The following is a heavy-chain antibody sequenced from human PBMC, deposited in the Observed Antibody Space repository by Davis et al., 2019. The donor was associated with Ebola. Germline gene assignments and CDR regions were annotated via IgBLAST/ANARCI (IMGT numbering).Heavy chain of an antibody. CDR3: ARGTPSGYYSLIAGGGGMDV. Sequence: AASVKVSCKASGYTFKSYAIAWVRQAPGQGLEWMGWISAYNGNTNYAQKLQGRVTMTTDTSTNKAYMELRSLRSDDTAVYYCARGTPSGYYSLIAGGGGMDVWGQGTTVTVSS. D-gene: IGHD3-3*01. CDR1: GYTFKSYA. CDR2: ISAYNGNT. V-gene: IGHV1-18*01. J-gene: IGHJ6*02.